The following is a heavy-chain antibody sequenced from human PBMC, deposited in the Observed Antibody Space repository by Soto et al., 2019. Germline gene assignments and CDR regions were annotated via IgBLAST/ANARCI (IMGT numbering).Heavy chain of an antibody. Sequence: QVQLVQSGAEVKKPGASVKVSCKASGYTFTSYGISWVRQAPGQGLEWMGWISAYNGNTDYAQKLQGRVTMTTDTSTTTAYTELKSLRSDDTAVYSCARDRAAAGFDPWGQGTLVTVSS. J-gene: IGHJ5*02. D-gene: IGHD6-13*01. V-gene: IGHV1-18*01. CDR2: ISAYNGNT. CDR1: GYTFTSYG. CDR3: ARDRAAAGFDP.